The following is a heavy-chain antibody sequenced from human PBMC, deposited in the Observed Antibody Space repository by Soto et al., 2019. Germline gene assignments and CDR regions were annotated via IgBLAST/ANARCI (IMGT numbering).Heavy chain of an antibody. CDR1: RGSISKDF. D-gene: IGHD3-16*01. V-gene: IGHV4-59*01. Sequence: SETLSLTCTVSRGSISKDFWTWIRQPPGRGLEWIGYISYSGTTNYNASLKSRITIPVDTSANQFSLRVRSVTAADTAVYYCARIRGLGEVSPYFDLRGQGALVTGSS. CDR3: ARIRGLGEVSPYFDL. CDR2: ISYSGTT. J-gene: IGHJ4*02.